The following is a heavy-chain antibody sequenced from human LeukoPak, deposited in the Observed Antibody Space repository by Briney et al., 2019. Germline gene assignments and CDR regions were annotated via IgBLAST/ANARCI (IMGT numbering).Heavy chain of an antibody. J-gene: IGHJ4*02. V-gene: IGHV4-39*01. CDR2: IYDSGST. CDR1: GGSIRSSYYY. D-gene: IGHD3-22*01. CDR3: ANPRYDSSGYYYVD. Sequence: SETLSLTCTVSGGSIRSSYYYWGWIRQPPGKGLEWIGSIYDSGSTYYNPSLKSRVTISVDTSKNQFSLKLNSVTAADTAVYYCANPRYDSSGYYYVDWGQGTLVTVSS.